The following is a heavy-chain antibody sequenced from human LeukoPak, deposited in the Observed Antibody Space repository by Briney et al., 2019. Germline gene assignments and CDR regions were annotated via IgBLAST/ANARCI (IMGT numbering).Heavy chain of an antibody. V-gene: IGHV3-21*01. Sequence: GGSLRLSCAASGFTFSSYSMNWVRQPPGKGLEWVSSISSSSSYIYYADSVKGRFTISRDNAKNSLYLQMNSLRAEDTAVYYCARVRLVATIIDYWGQGTLVTVSS. CDR3: ARVRLVATIIDY. D-gene: IGHD5-12*01. J-gene: IGHJ4*02. CDR1: GFTFSSYS. CDR2: ISSSSSYI.